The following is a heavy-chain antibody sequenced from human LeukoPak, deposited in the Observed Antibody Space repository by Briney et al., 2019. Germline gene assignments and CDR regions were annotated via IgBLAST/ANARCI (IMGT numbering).Heavy chain of an antibody. CDR1: GFTFSSYG. D-gene: IGHD1/OR15-1a*01. Sequence: PGGSLRLSCAASGFTFSSYGMTWVRQAPGKGLEWVSYISSSSSTIYYADSVKGRFTISRDNAKNSLYLQMNSLRAEDTAVYYCARDPSYNWNKELDYWGQGTLVTVSS. CDR2: ISSSSSTI. V-gene: IGHV3-48*01. CDR3: ARDPSYNWNKELDY. J-gene: IGHJ4*02.